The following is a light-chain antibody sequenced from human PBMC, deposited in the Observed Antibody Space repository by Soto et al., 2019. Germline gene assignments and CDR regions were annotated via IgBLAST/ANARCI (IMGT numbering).Light chain of an antibody. CDR3: QQYDNWPPWT. CDR1: QSVNRN. V-gene: IGKV3-15*01. CDR2: GAS. Sequence: EVVMTQSPATLSASPGERVILSCRASQSVNRNLAWYQQKAGQAPRLLICGASTRAIGIPARFSGSGSGAEFTLTISSLQSEDLAIYYCQQYDNWPPWTFGQGTKVEIK. J-gene: IGKJ1*01.